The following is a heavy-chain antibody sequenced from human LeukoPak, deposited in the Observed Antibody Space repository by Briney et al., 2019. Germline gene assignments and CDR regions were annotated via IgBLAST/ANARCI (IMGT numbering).Heavy chain of an antibody. CDR2: ISYDGSNK. CDR3: AKSSSSGWSLDY. Sequence: GRSLRLSCAASRFTFSNYGMHWVRQAPGKGLEWVAVISYDGSNKYYADSVKGRFTISRDNSKNTLYLQINSLRAEDTAVYYCAKSSSSGWSLDYWGQGTLVTVSS. J-gene: IGHJ4*02. D-gene: IGHD6-19*01. V-gene: IGHV3-30*18. CDR1: RFTFSNYG.